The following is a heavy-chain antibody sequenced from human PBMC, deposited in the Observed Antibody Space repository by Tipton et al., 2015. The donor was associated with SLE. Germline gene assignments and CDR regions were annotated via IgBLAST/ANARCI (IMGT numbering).Heavy chain of an antibody. Sequence: TLSLTCAVYGGSFSGYSWSWIRQPPGKGLEWIGEINHSGSTNYNPSLKSRVTISVDASKNQFSLKLISVTAADTAVYYCARESYSSSSSLFDYWGQGTLVTVSS. CDR2: INHSGST. CDR3: ARESYSSSSSLFDY. D-gene: IGHD6-6*01. J-gene: IGHJ4*02. V-gene: IGHV4-34*01. CDR1: GGSFSGYS.